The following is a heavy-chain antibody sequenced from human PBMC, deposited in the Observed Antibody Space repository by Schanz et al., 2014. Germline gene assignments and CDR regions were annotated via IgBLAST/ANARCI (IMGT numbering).Heavy chain of an antibody. D-gene: IGHD3-3*01. CDR3: ARYGFRKFGVVYGLAV. CDR1: GFTFSSYW. Sequence: EVQLVESGGGLVQPGGSLRLSCAASGFTFSSYWMSWVRQAPGKGLEWISYVSSYDTTVSYADSVKGRFTISRDNAKNSVYLQMNSLRVEDTAVYYCARYGFRKFGVVYGLAVWGQGTTVTVS. J-gene: IGHJ6*02. V-gene: IGHV3-48*04. CDR2: VSSYDTTV.